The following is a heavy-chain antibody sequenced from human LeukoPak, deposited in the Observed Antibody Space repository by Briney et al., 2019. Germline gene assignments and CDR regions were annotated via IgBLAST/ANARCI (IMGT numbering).Heavy chain of an antibody. V-gene: IGHV4-61*02. CDR3: ARGTTSIPDY. CDR1: GGPISSGSYY. D-gene: IGHD1/OR15-1a*01. J-gene: IGHJ4*02. CDR2: IYTSGST. Sequence: SETLSLTXTVSGGPISSGSYYWSCIRQPAGKGLEWIGRIYTSGSTNYNPSLKSRVTISVDTSKNQFSLKLSSVTAADTAVYYCARGTTSIPDYWGQGTLVTVSS.